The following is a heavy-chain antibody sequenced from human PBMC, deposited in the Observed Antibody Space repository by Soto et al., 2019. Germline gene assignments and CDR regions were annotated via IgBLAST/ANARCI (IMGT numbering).Heavy chain of an antibody. D-gene: IGHD1-1*01. CDR3: ARLSVDLNDYWSLDP. J-gene: IGHJ5*02. CDR1: GDSGGFISSSSYH. V-gene: IGHV4-39*07. Sequence: PSETLSLTCTVSGDSGGFISSSSYHWGWIRQPPGKGLEWIGNIYYSGSTYYNPSLKSRVTISVGTSKNQFSLKVASVTAADTAVYYCARLSVDLNDYWSLDPWGQGTRVTVSS. CDR2: IYYSGST.